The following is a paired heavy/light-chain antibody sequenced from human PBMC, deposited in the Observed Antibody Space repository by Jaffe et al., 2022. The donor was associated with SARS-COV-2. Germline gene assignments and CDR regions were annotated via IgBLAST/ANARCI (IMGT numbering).Heavy chain of an antibody. J-gene: IGHJ5*02. Sequence: EVQLVQSGAEVKKPGESLKISCQGSAYSFAGHWIGWVRQTPGKGLEWVGIIRTADSDTTNSPSFRGRVNFSVDKSTNTAYLEWSSLEASDTAIYYCAGHDLPQGCTTRSCPWGAWFDPWGQGTLVTVSS. D-gene: IGHD2-8*01. CDR1: AYSFAGHW. CDR2: IRTADSDT. CDR3: AGHDLPQGCTTRSCPWGAWFDP. V-gene: IGHV5-51*01.
Light chain of an antibody. J-gene: IGKJ2*01. CDR2: DAS. CDR3: QQYLKWPNT. V-gene: IGKV3-15*01. CDR1: QSIGNK. Sequence: DIVMTQSPATLSVSPGERATLSCRASQSIGNKLAWYQQRPGQPPSLLIYDASTRATGFPARFSGTGSGTEFTLSITSLQSEDLAVYYCQQYLKWPNTFGQGTKLEIE.